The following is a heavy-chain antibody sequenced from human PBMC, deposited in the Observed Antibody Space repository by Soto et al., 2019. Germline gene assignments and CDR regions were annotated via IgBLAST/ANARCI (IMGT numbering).Heavy chain of an antibody. V-gene: IGHV4-4*02. CDR3: ARGCDCCSCGMDV. CDR2: IYHSGST. J-gene: IGHJ6*02. CDR1: GGSISSSNW. D-gene: IGHD2-8*01. Sequence: QVQLQESGPGLVKPSGTLSLTCAVSGGSISSSNWWSWVRQPPGKGLEWIGEIYHSGSTNYNPSLKSRVXXSXDXXKHQFSLKLRSGTAADTAVYYCARGCDCCSCGMDVWGQGTTVTVSS.